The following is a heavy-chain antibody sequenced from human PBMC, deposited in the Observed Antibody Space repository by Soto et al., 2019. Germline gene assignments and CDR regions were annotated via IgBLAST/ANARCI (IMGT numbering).Heavy chain of an antibody. V-gene: IGHV5-51*01. J-gene: IGHJ4*02. CDR1: GYSFTDYW. CDR3: ARRTDYYDSSANY. Sequence: RASVKVSCKASGYSFTDYWIGWVRQMPGKGLEWMGIIYPGDSDTRYSPSFQGRVTISADKSISTAYLQWSSLKASDTAMYYCARRTDYYDSSANYWGQGTLVTVSS. CDR2: IYPGDSDT. D-gene: IGHD3-22*01.